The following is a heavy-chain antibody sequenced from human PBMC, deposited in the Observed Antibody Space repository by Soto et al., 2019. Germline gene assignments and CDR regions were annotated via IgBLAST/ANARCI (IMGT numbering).Heavy chain of an antibody. CDR3: ARELAWIQLLDV. D-gene: IGHD5-18*01. V-gene: IGHV1-3*01. CDR2: INAGNGNT. J-gene: IGHJ6*04. CDR1: GYTFTSYA. Sequence: QVRLVQSGGEVKKPGASVKVSCKSSGYTFTSYALHWVRKAPGQRLEWMGWINAGNGNTKYSQKFQGRVTITRDTSASTAYMELSSLRSEDTAVYYCARELAWIQLLDVWGKGTTVTVSS.